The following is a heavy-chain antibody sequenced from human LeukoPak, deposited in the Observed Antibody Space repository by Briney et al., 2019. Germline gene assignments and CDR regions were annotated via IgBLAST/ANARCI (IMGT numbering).Heavy chain of an antibody. D-gene: IGHD5-12*01. Sequence: GASVKVSCKASGYTFTSYGLSWVRQAPGQGLEWMGWISAYNGNTNYAQKLQGRVTMNTDTSTSTAYMERRSVRSDDTAVYYCAREGYGRGAFDYWGQGTLVTVSS. V-gene: IGHV1-18*01. CDR2: ISAYNGNT. CDR3: AREGYGRGAFDY. CDR1: GYTFTSYG. J-gene: IGHJ4*02.